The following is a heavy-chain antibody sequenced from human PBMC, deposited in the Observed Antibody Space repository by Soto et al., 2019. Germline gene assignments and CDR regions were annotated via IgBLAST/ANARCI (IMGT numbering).Heavy chain of an antibody. CDR2: ISSSSSTI. V-gene: IGHV3-48*01. CDR1: GLTFGGYS. CDR3: ARDYSSYGPFDY. J-gene: IGHJ4*02. Sequence: PGGPLRLSCAAAGLTFGGYSMNWIRQAPGKGLEWVSYISSSSSTIYYADSVKGRFTISRDNAKNSLYLQMNSLRAEDTAVYYCARDYSSYGPFDYWGQGTLVTVSS. D-gene: IGHD5-18*01.